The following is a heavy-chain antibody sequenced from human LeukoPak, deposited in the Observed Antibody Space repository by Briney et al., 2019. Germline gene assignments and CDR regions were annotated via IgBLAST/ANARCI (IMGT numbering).Heavy chain of an antibody. CDR2: ISAYNGNT. V-gene: IGHV1-18*01. Sequence: ASVKVSCKASGYTFTSYGISWVRQAPGQGLEWMGWISAYNGNTNYAQKLQGRVTMTTDTSTSTAYMELRSLRSDDTAVYYCARDRTMIVVVKGAFDIWGQGTMVTVSS. CDR3: ARDRTMIVVVKGAFDI. CDR1: GYTFTSYG. D-gene: IGHD3-22*01. J-gene: IGHJ3*02.